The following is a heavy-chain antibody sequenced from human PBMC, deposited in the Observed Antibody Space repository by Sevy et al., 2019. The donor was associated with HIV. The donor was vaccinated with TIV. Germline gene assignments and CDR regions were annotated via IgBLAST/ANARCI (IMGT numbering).Heavy chain of an antibody. CDR1: GYSISSGYY. V-gene: IGHV4-38-2*01. CDR3: ARASGGDKLDYYGMDV. Sequence: SETLSLTCAVSGYSISSGYYWGWIRQSPGKGLEWIGNIYHSGTTYYTPSLKSRVTISVDTPKNQFSLKLRSVTATDTAVYYCARASGGDKLDYYGMDVWGQGTTVTVSS. D-gene: IGHD2-21*02. J-gene: IGHJ6*02. CDR2: IYHSGTT.